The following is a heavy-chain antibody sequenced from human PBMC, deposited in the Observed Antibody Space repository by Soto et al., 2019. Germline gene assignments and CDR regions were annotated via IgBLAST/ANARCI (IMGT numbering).Heavy chain of an antibody. J-gene: IGHJ5*02. D-gene: IGHD1-1*01. Sequence: EVQLVESGGGLVQPGGSLRLSCAASGFTVSNNYMSWVRQAPGKGLEGVSVIYSGGNTYYADSVKGRFTISRDNSKNTLYLQMNSLRAEDNAVSYCARNANNLLPWGQGTLVTVSS. CDR3: ARNANNLLP. CDR1: GFTVSNNY. V-gene: IGHV3-66*01. CDR2: IYSGGNT.